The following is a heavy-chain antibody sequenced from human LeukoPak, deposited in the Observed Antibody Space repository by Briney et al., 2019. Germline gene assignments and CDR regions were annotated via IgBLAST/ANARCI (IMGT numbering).Heavy chain of an antibody. J-gene: IGHJ3*02. CDR2: IFYSGST. V-gene: IGHV4-39*07. D-gene: IGHD3-10*01. CDR3: AKSNGYGLVEI. Sequence: SETLSLTCTVSGGSLSTSNYYWGWIRQPPGKGLEWIGNIFYSGSTYYSPSLKSRVTISLDTSRNQFSLKLNSVTAADTAVYYCAKSNGYGLVEIWGQGTMVTVSS. CDR1: GGSLSTSNYY.